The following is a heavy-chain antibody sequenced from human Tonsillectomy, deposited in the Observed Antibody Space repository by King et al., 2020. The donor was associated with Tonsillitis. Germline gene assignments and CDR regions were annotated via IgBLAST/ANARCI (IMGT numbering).Heavy chain of an antibody. Sequence: VQLVESGGGVVQPGRSLRLSCAASGFTFSSYAMDWVRQAPGKGLEWVAVISYDGSNKYYADSVKGRFTISRDNSKNTLYLQMNSLRAEDTAVYYCARRDGALEYYYNGMDVWGQGTTVTVSS. J-gene: IGHJ6*02. CDR2: ISYDGSNK. V-gene: IGHV3-30-3*01. D-gene: IGHD4-17*01. CDR1: GFTFSSYA. CDR3: ARRDGALEYYYNGMDV.